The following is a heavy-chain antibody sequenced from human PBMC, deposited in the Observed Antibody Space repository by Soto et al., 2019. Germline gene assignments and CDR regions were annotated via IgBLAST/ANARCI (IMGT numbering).Heavy chain of an antibody. Sequence: SETLSLTCTVSGGSISSSSYYWGWIRQPPGKGLEWIGSIYYSGSTYYNPSLKSRVTISVDTSKNQFSLKLSSVTAADTAVYYCARLGDYFDYWGQGTLVTVSS. V-gene: IGHV4-39*01. CDR1: GGSISSSSYY. D-gene: IGHD4-17*01. CDR3: ARLGDYFDY. CDR2: IYYSGST. J-gene: IGHJ4*02.